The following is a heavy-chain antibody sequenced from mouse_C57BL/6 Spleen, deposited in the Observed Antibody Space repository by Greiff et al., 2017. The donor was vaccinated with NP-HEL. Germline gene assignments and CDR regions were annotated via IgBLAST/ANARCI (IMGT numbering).Heavy chain of an antibody. CDR2: INYDGSST. CDR1: GFTFSDYY. V-gene: IGHV5-16*01. D-gene: IGHD1-1*01. CDR3: ARENYYGSSYEYFDV. J-gene: IGHJ1*03. Sequence: EVQVVESEGGLVQPGSSMKLSCTASGFTFSDYYMAWVRQVPEKGLEWVANINYDGSSTYYLDSLKSRFIISRDNAKNILYLQMSSLKSEDTATYYCARENYYGSSYEYFDVWGTGTTVTVSS.